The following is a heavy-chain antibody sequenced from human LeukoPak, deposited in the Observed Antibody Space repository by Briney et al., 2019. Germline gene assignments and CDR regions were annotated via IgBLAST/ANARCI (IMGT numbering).Heavy chain of an antibody. J-gene: IGHJ5*02. CDR3: ARDHGVAAAGTWWFDP. D-gene: IGHD6-13*01. V-gene: IGHV4-31*03. Sequence: SQTLSLTCTVSGGSISSGGYYWSWIRQHPGKGLEWIGFMDYSGSTYYNPSLKSRVTISVDTSKNQFSLKLSSVTAADTAVYYCARDHGVAAAGTWWFDPWGQGTLVTVSS. CDR1: GGSISSGGYY. CDR2: MDYSGST.